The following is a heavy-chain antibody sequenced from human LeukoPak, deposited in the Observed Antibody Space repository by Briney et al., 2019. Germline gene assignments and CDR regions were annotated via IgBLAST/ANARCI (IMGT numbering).Heavy chain of an antibody. CDR1: GFTFSNAW. D-gene: IGHD6-6*01. CDR2: IKSKTDGGTT. V-gene: IGHV3-15*01. CDR3: TTDQVEQLSFDY. Sequence: GGSLRLSCAASGFTFSNAWMSWVRQAPGKGLEWVGRIKSKTDGGTTDYAAPVKGRFTISRDDSKNTLYLQMNSLKTEDTAVYYCTTDQVEQLSFDYWGQGTLVTVSS. J-gene: IGHJ4*02.